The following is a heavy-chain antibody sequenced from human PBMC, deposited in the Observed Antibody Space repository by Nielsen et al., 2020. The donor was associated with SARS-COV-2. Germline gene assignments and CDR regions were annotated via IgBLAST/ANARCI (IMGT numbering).Heavy chain of an antibody. Sequence: GESLKISCAASGFTVSSNYMSWVRQAPGKGLEWVSVIYSGGSTYYADSVKGRFTISRDNSKNTLYLQMNSLRAEDTAVYYCARDSAGTSRVNYYYGMDVWGQGTTVTVSS. CDR2: IYSGGST. CDR1: GFTVSSNY. J-gene: IGHJ6*02. CDR3: ARDSAGTSRVNYYYGMDV. D-gene: IGHD6-19*01. V-gene: IGHV3-53*01.